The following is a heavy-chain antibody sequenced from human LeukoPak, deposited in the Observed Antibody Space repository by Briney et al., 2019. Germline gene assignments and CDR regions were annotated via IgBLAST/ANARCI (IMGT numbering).Heavy chain of an antibody. CDR3: VREDTPATANY. CDR1: GFNFANHA. CDR2: ISGGGDIT. Sequence: GVSLRPSCAASGFNFANHAMSWVRQTPGKGLEWVSAISGGGDITYYADSVKGRFTISRDNSKDTLFLQMHSLRPGDTAVYYCVREDTPATANYWGQGTLVTISS. V-gene: IGHV3-23*01. D-gene: IGHD2-21*02. J-gene: IGHJ4*02.